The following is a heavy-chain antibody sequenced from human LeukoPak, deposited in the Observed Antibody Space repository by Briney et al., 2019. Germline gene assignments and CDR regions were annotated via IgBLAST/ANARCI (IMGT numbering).Heavy chain of an antibody. CDR1: RGSISTYY. D-gene: IGHD1-26*01. Sequence: SETLSLTCTVSRGSISTYYWSWIRQPPGKGLEWIGYIYYSGSTNYNPSLKSRVTISVDTSKNQFSLKLRSVTAADTAVYYCARTDLGRHFDYWGQGTLVTVSS. CDR2: IYYSGST. J-gene: IGHJ4*02. CDR3: ARTDLGRHFDY. V-gene: IGHV4-59*01.